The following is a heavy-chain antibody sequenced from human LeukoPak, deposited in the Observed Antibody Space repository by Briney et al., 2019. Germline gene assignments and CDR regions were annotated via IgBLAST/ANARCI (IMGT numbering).Heavy chain of an antibody. D-gene: IGHD2-2*01. CDR3: ARDRHCSSPSCYEGFWFDP. Sequence: SVKVSCKASGGTFSSYAISWVRQAPGQGLEWMGGIIPIFGTANYAQKFQGRVTITADESTSTAYMELSSLRSEDTAVYYCARDRHCSSPSCYEGFWFDPWGQGTLVTVSS. CDR2: IIPIFGTA. CDR1: GGTFSSYA. V-gene: IGHV1-69*13. J-gene: IGHJ5*02.